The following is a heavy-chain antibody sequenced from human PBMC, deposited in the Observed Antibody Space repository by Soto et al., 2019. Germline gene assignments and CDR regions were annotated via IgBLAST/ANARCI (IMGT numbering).Heavy chain of an antibody. J-gene: IGHJ2*01. CDR1: CCSISSCGYY. CDR3: ARVLDYSWWYFDL. V-gene: IGHV4-31*01. D-gene: IGHD4-4*01. CDR2: INYSGTA. Sequence: QLPLQESGIGLVKPSQTLSLTCTVSCCSISSCGYYWSWIPQHPGKGLEWIRYINYSGTAYYNPPLKRLVTMAIDTSKTQFSLGLSSVTAADTAGYYCARVLDYSWWYFDLWGRGSLVTVSS.